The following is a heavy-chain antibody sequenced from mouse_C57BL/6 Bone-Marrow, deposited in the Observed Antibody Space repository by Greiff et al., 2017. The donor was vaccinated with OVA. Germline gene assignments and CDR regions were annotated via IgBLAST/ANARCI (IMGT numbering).Heavy chain of an antibody. CDR3: AMSSSYAMDY. CDR2: IYPRSGNT. V-gene: IGHV1-81*01. J-gene: IGHJ4*01. Sequence: VQLQHSGAELARPGASVKLSCKASGYTFTSYGISWVKQRTGQGLEWIGEIYPRSGNTYYNEKFKGKATLTADKSSSTAYMELRSLTSEDSAVYFCAMSSSYAMDYWGQGTSVTVSS. D-gene: IGHD1-1*01. CDR1: GYTFTSYG.